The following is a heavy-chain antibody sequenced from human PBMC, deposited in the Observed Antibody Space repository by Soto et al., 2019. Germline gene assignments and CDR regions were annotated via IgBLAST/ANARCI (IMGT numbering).Heavy chain of an antibody. CDR3: ARVNAQSGYYNYHGMDV. CDR1: GVSITSGVYY. CDR2: IYYSGST. J-gene: IGHJ6*02. D-gene: IGHD3-3*01. Sequence: QVQLQQSGPGLVKPSQTLSLTCTVSGVSITSGVYYWTWIRQHPGKGLEWIGHIYYSGSTYYNPSLKSRVIITLDTSNNHFSLKLSSVTAADTAVYYCARVNAQSGYYNYHGMDVWGQGTTVTVSS. V-gene: IGHV4-31*03.